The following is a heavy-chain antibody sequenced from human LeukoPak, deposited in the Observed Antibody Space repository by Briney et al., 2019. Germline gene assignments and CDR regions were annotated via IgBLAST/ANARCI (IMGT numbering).Heavy chain of an antibody. D-gene: IGHD3-10*02. CDR3: AELGITMIGGV. V-gene: IGHV4-39*07. J-gene: IGHJ6*04. Sequence: PPETLSLACTVSGGSISSSSYYWGWIRQPPGKGLEWIGSIYYSGSTYYNPSLKSRVTISADTSKNQFSLKLSSVTAADTAVYYCAELGITMIGGVWGKGTTVTISS. CDR2: IYYSGST. CDR1: GGSISSSSYY.